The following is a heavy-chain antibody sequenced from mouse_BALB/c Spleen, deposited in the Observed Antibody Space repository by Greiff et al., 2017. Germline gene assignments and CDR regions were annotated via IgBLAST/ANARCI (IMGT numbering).Heavy chain of an antibody. Sequence: QVQLQQSAAELARPGASVKMSCKASGYTFTSYTMHWVKQRPGQGLEWIGYINPSSGYTEYNQKFKDKTTLTADKSSSTAYMQLSSLTSEDSAVYYCARGLLRIFYAMDYWGQGTSVTVSS. D-gene: IGHD1-1*01. V-gene: IGHV1-4*02. CDR2: INPSSGYT. CDR3: ARGLLRIFYAMDY. CDR1: GYTFTSYT. J-gene: IGHJ4*01.